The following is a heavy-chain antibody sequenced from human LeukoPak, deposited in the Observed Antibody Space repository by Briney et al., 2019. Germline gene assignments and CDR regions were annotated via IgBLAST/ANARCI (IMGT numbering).Heavy chain of an antibody. D-gene: IGHD6-19*01. CDR2: ISWNSGSI. Sequence: GGSLRLSCAASGFTFDDYAMHWVRQAPGKGLEWVSGISWNSGSIGYADSVKGRFTISRDNSKNTLYLQMNSLRAEDTAVYYCAKKRGSGWRYYFDYWGQGTLVTVSS. J-gene: IGHJ4*02. V-gene: IGHV3-9*01. CDR3: AKKRGSGWRYYFDY. CDR1: GFTFDDYA.